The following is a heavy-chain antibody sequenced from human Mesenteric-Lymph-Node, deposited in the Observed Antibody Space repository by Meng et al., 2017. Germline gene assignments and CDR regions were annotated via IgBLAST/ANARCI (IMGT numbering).Heavy chain of an antibody. CDR3: ARAMSSGSYYRLYYGMGV. Sequence: GESLKISCAASGFTFSSYSMNWVRQAPGKGLEWVSSISSSSSYIYYADSVKGRFTISRDNAKNSLYLQMNSLRAEDTAVYYCARAMSSGSYYRLYYGMGVWGQGTTVTVSS. CDR1: GFTFSSYS. CDR2: ISSSSSYI. D-gene: IGHD3-10*01. V-gene: IGHV3-21*01. J-gene: IGHJ6*02.